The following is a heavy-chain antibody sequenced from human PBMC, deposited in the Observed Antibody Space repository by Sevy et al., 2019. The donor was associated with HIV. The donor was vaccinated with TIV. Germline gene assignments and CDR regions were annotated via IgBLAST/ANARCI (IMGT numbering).Heavy chain of an antibody. J-gene: IGHJ4*02. CDR1: GGSVSSGSCY. CDR3: ARDRQGSSWYFDY. V-gene: IGHV4-61*01. CDR2: IYYSGST. D-gene: IGHD6-13*01. Sequence: SETLSLTCTVSGGSVSSGSCYWSWIRQPPGKGLEWIGYIYYSGSTNYNPSLKSRVTISVDTSKNQFSLKLSSVTAADTAVYYCARDRQGSSWYFDYWGQGTLVTVSS.